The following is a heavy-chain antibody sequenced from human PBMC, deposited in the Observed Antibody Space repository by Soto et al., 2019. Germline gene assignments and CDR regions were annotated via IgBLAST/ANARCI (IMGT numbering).Heavy chain of an antibody. CDR3: ARDSQHVWFEP. CDR1: GYTFNNYG. J-gene: IGHJ5*02. CDR2: IGPYNSDT. V-gene: IGHV1-18*01. D-gene: IGHD6-13*01. Sequence: GDSVKVCCKASGYTFNNYGISWVRQAPGQGLEWTGWIGPYNSDTNYAQKLQGRVTMTTDTSTSTAYMELRSLRSYDTAVYYCARDSQHVWFEPWGQGTPVTVS.